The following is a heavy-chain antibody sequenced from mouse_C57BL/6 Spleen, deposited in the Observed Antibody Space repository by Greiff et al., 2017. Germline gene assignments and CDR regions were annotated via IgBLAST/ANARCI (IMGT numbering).Heavy chain of an antibody. CDR2: ISVGGGNT. V-gene: IGHV5-9*01. CDR3: ARHNSNYAMDY. J-gene: IGHJ4*01. CDR1: GFTFSSYS. D-gene: IGHD2-5*01. Sequence: EVQLVEPGGGLVKPGGSLKLSCAASGFTFSSYSMSWVRQTPEKRLEWVVTISVGGGNTYYPDSVKGRFTISRDNAKNTLYLQMSSLRSEDTALYYCARHNSNYAMDYWGQGTSVTVSS.